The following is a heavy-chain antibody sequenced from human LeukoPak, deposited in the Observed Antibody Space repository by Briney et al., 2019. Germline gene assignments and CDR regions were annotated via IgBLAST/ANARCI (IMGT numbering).Heavy chain of an antibody. CDR3: ATGSSRLDV. J-gene: IGHJ6*02. D-gene: IGHD6-13*01. CDR2: INSDGSST. Sequence: VGSLRLSCAASGFTFSSYWVHWVRQGPGKGLVWVSRINSDGSSTSYADSVKGRFTISRDTAKNTLYLQMNSLRAEDTAVYYWATGSSRLDVWGQGTTVTVSS. V-gene: IGHV3-74*01. CDR1: GFTFSSYW.